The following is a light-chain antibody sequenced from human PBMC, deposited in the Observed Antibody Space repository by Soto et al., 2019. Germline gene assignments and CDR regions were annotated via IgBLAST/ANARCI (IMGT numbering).Light chain of an antibody. CDR1: QRVSRRF. Sequence: EMVLTQSPGTLSLSPGERATLSCRASQRVSRRFLAWYQQKPGQAPRLLMYGASSRATGIPDRFSGTGSGTDFTLTISRLEPEDFAVYSCQQYGSSPYTVGLGTKVDSK. J-gene: IGKJ2*01. V-gene: IGKV3-20*01. CDR2: GAS. CDR3: QQYGSSPYT.